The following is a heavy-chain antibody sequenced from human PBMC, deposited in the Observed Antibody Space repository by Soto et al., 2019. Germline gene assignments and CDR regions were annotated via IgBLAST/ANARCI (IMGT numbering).Heavy chain of an antibody. CDR1: GGSFSGYY. CDR3: ARSSVAAFEI. CDR2: VNYRGNV. J-gene: IGHJ3*02. D-gene: IGHD6-19*01. Sequence: QVQLQQWGAGLLKPSETLSLTCTVYGGSFSGYYWSWIHQTPGKGLEWIGEVNYRGNVNYNLSLKRRVTISIDTSKHQFSLKVASVTAAVAAVYYCARSSVAAFEIWGQGTRVTVSS. V-gene: IGHV4-34*01.